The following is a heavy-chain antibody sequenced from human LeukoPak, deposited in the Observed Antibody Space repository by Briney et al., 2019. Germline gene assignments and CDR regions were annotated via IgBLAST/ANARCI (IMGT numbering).Heavy chain of an antibody. Sequence: ASVKVSCKASGYTFTAYYVHWVRQAPGQGLEWIGWINPNTGDTNYAPKFQGRVTMIKDTSTNSAYMELNKLTSDDTAVYYCGRGNKSFDPWGQGTLVTVSS. CDR1: GYTFTAYY. CDR2: INPNTGDT. CDR3: GRGNKSFDP. J-gene: IGHJ5*02. V-gene: IGHV1-2*02.